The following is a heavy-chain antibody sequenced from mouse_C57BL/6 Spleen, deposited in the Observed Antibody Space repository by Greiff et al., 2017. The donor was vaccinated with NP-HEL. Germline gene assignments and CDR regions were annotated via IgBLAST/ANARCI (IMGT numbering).Heavy chain of an antibody. V-gene: IGHV1-69*01. CDR2: IDPSDSYT. J-gene: IGHJ2*01. CDR1: GYTFTSYW. D-gene: IGHD2-2*01. Sequence: QVQLQQPGAELVMPGASVKLSCKASGYTFTSYWMHWVKQRPGQGLEWIGEIDPSDSYTNYNQKFKGKSTLTVDKSSSTAYMQLSSLTSEDSAVYYCARSGGYDPYYFDYWGQGTTLTVSS. CDR3: ARSGGYDPYYFDY.